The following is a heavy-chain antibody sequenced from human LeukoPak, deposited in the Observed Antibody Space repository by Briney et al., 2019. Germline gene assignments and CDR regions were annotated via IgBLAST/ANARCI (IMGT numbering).Heavy chain of an antibody. D-gene: IGHD2-15*01. J-gene: IGHJ6*03. CDR1: GYTFTVYY. Sequence: GASVKVSCKASGYTFTVYYIHWARQAPGQGLEWMGWINTNTGNPTYAQGFTGRFVFSLDTSVSTAYLQISSLKAEDTAVYYCARALLGYCSGGSCPLLYLYMDVWGKGTTVTVSS. CDR2: INTNTGNP. CDR3: ARALLGYCSGGSCPLLYLYMDV. V-gene: IGHV7-4-1*02.